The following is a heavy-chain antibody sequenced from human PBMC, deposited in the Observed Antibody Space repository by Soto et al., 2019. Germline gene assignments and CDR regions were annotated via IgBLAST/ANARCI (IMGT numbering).Heavy chain of an antibody. Sequence: GGSLRLSCAASGFTFSSYWMSWVRQAPGKGLEWVANIKQDGSEKYYVDSVKGRFTISRDNAKNSLYLQMNSLRAEDTAVYYCARDLYYDYVWGSYGDSYYFDYWGQGTLVTVSS. CDR3: ARDLYYDYVWGSYGDSYYFDY. J-gene: IGHJ4*02. CDR2: IKQDGSEK. CDR1: GFTFSSYW. D-gene: IGHD3-16*01. V-gene: IGHV3-7*05.